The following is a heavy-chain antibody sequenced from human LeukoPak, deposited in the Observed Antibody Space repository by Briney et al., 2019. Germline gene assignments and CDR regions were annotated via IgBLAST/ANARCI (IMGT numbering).Heavy chain of an antibody. CDR1: GFTVSSNY. CDR3: ARGEGSGWFSRKWFDP. D-gene: IGHD6-19*01. V-gene: IGHV3-66*01. Sequence: GGSLRLSCAASGFTVSSNYMSWVRQAPGKGLEWVSIIYSGGSSYYADSVKGRFTISRDNSKNTLYPQMNSLRAEDTAVYFCARGEGSGWFSRKWFDPCGQGTLVTVSS. CDR2: IYSGGSS. J-gene: IGHJ5*02.